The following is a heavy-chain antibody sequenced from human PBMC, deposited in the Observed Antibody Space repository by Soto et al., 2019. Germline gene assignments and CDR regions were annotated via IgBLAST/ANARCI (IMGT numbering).Heavy chain of an antibody. CDR2: ISGSGGST. J-gene: IGHJ4*02. CDR3: AKESHNYYYDSSGQPGLFDY. D-gene: IGHD3-22*01. V-gene: IGHV3-23*01. CDR1: GFTFSSYA. Sequence: SLKISCTASGFTFSSYAMSWVRQAPGKGLEWVSAISGSGGSTYYADSVKGRFTISRDNSKNTLYLQMNSLRAEDTAVYYCAKESHNYYYDSSGQPGLFDYWGQGTLVTVSS.